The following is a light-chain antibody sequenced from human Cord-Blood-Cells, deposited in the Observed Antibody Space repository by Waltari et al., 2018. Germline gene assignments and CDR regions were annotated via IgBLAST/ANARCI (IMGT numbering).Light chain of an antibody. V-gene: IGLV3-19*01. CDR3: YSRDSSGNHPNWV. CDR2: GKK. CDR1: SLRSYY. Sequence: SSELTQDPAVSVAWGQTVRITCQGDSLRSYYASWYQQKPGQATVLVIYGKKNRPAGIPGRLSGSSSGNTASLTLTGAQAEDEADYYCYSRDSSGNHPNWVFGGGTKLTVL. J-gene: IGLJ3*02.